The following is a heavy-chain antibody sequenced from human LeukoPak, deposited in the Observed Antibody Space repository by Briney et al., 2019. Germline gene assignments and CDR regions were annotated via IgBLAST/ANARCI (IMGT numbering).Heavy chain of an antibody. Sequence: SETLSLTCTVSGGSISSYYWSWIRQPPGKGLEWIGYIYYSGSTNYNPSLKSRVTISVDTSKNQFSLKLSSVTAADTAVYYCARDPIPDYSRQPFDYWGQGTLVTVSS. V-gene: IGHV4-59*01. CDR1: GGSISSYY. CDR2: IYYSGST. D-gene: IGHD4-11*01. J-gene: IGHJ4*02. CDR3: ARDPIPDYSRQPFDY.